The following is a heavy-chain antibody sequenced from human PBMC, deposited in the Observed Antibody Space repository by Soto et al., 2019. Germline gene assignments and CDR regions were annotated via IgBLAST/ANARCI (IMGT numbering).Heavy chain of an antibody. J-gene: IGHJ6*03. CDR3: ARDLGSGDYNNLYYYYYYYMDV. Sequence: EVQLVESGGGLVKPGGSLRLSCAASGFTFSSYSMNWVRQAPGKGLEWVSSISSSSSYIYYADSVKGRFTISRDNAKNSLYMKMNSKRAEDTAVYYCARDLGSGDYNNLYYYYYYYMDVWGKGTTVTVSS. CDR2: ISSSSSYI. D-gene: IGHD4-4*01. CDR1: GFTFSSYS. V-gene: IGHV3-21*01.